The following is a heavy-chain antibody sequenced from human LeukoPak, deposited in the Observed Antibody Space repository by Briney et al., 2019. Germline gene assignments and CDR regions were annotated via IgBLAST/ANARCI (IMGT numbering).Heavy chain of an antibody. CDR2: IIPIFGTA. CDR1: GGTFSSYA. Sequence: SVKVSCKAAGGTFSSYAISWVRQAPGQGLEWMGGIIPIFGTANYAQKFQGRVTITAAEFTSTAYMELSSLRSEDTAVYYCARKTVVVPAAILGWFDPWGQGTLVTVSS. CDR3: ARKTVVVPAAILGWFDP. J-gene: IGHJ5*02. V-gene: IGHV1-69*01. D-gene: IGHD2-2*01.